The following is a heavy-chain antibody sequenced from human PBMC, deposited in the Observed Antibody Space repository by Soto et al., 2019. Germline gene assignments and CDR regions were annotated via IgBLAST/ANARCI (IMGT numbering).Heavy chain of an antibody. CDR1: GYTFTSYS. D-gene: IGHD2-2*01. CDR2: INVYNGNT. CDR3: XXXXXVGWFDP. V-gene: IGHV1-18*01. J-gene: IGHJ5*02. Sequence: QVQLVQSGAEVKKPGASVKVSCKTSGYTFTSYSISWVRQAPGQGLEWMGWINVYNGNTKYAQNLQGRVTMTTDTXXXXXXXXXXXXXXXXXXXXXXXXXXXVGWFDPWGQGTLVTVSS.